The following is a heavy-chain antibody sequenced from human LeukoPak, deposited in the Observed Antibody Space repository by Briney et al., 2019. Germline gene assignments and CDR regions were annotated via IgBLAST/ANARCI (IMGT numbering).Heavy chain of an antibody. J-gene: IGHJ3*02. CDR1: GGTFSSYT. CDR3: ARGNRLYTSSWSSLAFDI. D-gene: IGHD6-13*01. Sequence: SVKVSCKASGGTFSSYTISWVRQAPGQGLEWMGRIIPILGIANYAQKFQGRVTITADKSTSTAYMELSSLRSEDTAVYYCARGNRLYTSSWSSLAFDIWGQGTMVTVSS. V-gene: IGHV1-69*02. CDR2: IIPILGIA.